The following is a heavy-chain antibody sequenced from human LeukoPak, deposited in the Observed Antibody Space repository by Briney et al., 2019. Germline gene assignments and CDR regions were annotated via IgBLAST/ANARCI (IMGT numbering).Heavy chain of an antibody. D-gene: IGHD1-26*01. V-gene: IGHV3-64*01. J-gene: IGHJ3*02. CDR3: ARVIVGATQAFDI. CDR2: ISSNGGST. Sequence: SGGSLRLSCAASGFTFSSYAMHWVRQAPGKGLEYVSAISSNGGSTYYANSVKGRFTISRDNSKNTLYLQMNSLRAEDTAVYYCARVIVGATQAFDIWGQGTMVTVSS. CDR1: GFTFSSYA.